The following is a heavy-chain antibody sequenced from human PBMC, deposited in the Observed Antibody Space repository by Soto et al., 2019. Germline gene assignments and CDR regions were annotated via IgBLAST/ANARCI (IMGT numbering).Heavy chain of an antibody. Sequence: SETLSLTCAVYGGSFSGYYWSWIRQPPGKGLEWIGEFNHSGSTNYNPSLKSRVTISVDTSKNQFSLKLTSVTAADTAVHICVSGYPWVGFDYWGQGALVTVSS. CDR1: GGSFSGYY. CDR3: VSGYPWVGFDY. CDR2: FNHSGST. V-gene: IGHV4-34*01. J-gene: IGHJ4*02. D-gene: IGHD1-26*01.